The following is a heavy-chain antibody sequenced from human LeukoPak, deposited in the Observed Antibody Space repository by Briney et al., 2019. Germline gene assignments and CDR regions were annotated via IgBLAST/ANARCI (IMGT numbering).Heavy chain of an antibody. CDR2: INPNSGGT. D-gene: IGHD2-2*01. J-gene: IGHJ4*02. Sequence: GASVTVSCKASGYTFTGYYMHWVRQAPGQGLEWMGWINPNSGGTNYAQKFQGRVTMTRDTSISTAYMELSRLRSDDTAVYYCARDNCSSTSCYSSWGQGTLVTVSS. CDR1: GYTFTGYY. V-gene: IGHV1-2*02. CDR3: ARDNCSSTSCYSS.